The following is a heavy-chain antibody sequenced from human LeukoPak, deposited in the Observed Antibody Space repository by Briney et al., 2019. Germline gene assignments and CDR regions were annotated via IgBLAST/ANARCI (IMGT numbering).Heavy chain of an antibody. D-gene: IGHD3-22*01. Sequence: SETLSLTCTVSGGSISSYYWGWIRQPPGKGLEWIGYIYYSGSTNYNPSLKSRVTISVDTSKNQFSLKLSSVTAADTAVYYCARGGSYYDSSGYYYDSWGQGTLVTVSS. V-gene: IGHV4-59*01. J-gene: IGHJ4*02. CDR1: GGSISSYY. CDR2: IYYSGST. CDR3: ARGGSYYDSSGYYYDS.